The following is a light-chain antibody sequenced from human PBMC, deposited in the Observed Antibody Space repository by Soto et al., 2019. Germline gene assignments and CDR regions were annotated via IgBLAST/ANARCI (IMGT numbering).Light chain of an antibody. V-gene: IGKV3D-15*01. Sequence: EIVMTQSPATLSVSPGERATLSCRASQSVNSNLAWCQQKPGQAPRLLIYDASYRATGIPARFSGSGSGTDFTLTISSRHSEDSAVYFCYWDNSRPQAVGQGTKVGIK. CDR2: DAS. CDR1: QSVNSN. CDR3: YWDNSRPQA. J-gene: IGKJ1*01.